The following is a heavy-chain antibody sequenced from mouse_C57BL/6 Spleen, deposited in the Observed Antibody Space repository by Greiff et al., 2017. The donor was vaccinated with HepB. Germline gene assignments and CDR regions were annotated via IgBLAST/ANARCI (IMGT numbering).Heavy chain of an antibody. V-gene: IGHV1-26*01. Sequence: VQLQQSGPELVKPGASVKISCKASGYTFTDYYMNWVKQSHGKSLEWIGDINPNNGGTSYNQKFKGKATLTVDKSSSTAYMELRSLTAEDAAAPDGARRGYCSSCYGYFDVWGTGTTVTGSS. CDR1: GYTFTDYY. D-gene: IGHD1-1*01. CDR3: ARRGYCSSCYGYFDV. J-gene: IGHJ1*03. CDR2: INPNNGGT.